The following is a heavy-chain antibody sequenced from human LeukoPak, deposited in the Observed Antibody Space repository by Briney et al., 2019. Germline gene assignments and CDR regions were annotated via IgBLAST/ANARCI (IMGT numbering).Heavy chain of an antibody. V-gene: IGHV1-2*02. Sequence: ASVKVSCKASGYTFTGYYMHWVRQAPGQGLEWMGWINPNSGGTNYAQKFQGRVTTTRDTSISTACMELSRLRSDDTAVYYCARTYTAMVNPNFWGQGTLVTVSS. CDR3: ARTYTAMVNPNF. CDR2: INPNSGGT. D-gene: IGHD5-18*01. J-gene: IGHJ4*02. CDR1: GYTFTGYY.